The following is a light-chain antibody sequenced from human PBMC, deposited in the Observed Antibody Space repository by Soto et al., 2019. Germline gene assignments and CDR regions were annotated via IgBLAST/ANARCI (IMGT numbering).Light chain of an antibody. J-gene: IGLJ2*01. CDR1: SSDVGSYNL. Sequence: QSVLTQPASVSGSPGQSITISCTGTSSDVGSYNLVSWYQQHPGKAPKLMIYEVSKRPSGVSNRFSGSKSGNTASLTISWLQAEDEADYYCCSYAGSSTSYVVFGGGTKVTVL. V-gene: IGLV2-23*02. CDR3: CSYAGSSTSYVV. CDR2: EVS.